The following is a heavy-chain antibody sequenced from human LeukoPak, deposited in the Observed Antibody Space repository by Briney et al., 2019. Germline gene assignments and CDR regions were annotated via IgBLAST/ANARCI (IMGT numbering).Heavy chain of an antibody. Sequence: SETLSLTCSVSGDSISSSNYYWAWIRQPPGKGLEWIGQMYYSGRTYYNPSLKSRVTISVDTGKNQFSLKLNSVTAADTAVYYCARRYYYDRSGQRTYYFDYWGQGTLVTVSS. CDR2: MYYSGRT. CDR1: GDSISSSNYY. D-gene: IGHD3-22*01. V-gene: IGHV4-39*01. J-gene: IGHJ4*02. CDR3: ARRYYYDRSGQRTYYFDY.